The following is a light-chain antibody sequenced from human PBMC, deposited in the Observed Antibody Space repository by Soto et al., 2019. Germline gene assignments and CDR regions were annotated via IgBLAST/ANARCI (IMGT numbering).Light chain of an antibody. CDR2: SNN. Sequence: QSVLTQPPSASGTPGQRVSISCSGSSSNIGGNSVNWYQQLPGTAPKLLIYSNNQRPSGVPDRISGSKSGTSASLAISGLQSEDEADYYCAAWDDSLNGPVFGTGTKVTVL. V-gene: IGLV1-44*01. CDR1: SSNIGGNS. CDR3: AAWDDSLNGPV. J-gene: IGLJ1*01.